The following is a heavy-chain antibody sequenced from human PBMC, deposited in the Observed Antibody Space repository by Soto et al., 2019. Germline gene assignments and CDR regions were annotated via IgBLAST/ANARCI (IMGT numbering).Heavy chain of an antibody. Sequence: GGSLRLSCAASGFTFSSYSMNWVRQAPGKGLEWVSYISSSSTIYYADSVKGRFTISRDNAKNSLYLQMNSLRDEDTAVYYCARDPYPRTVTSRVYYYYYYGMDVWGQGTTVTVSS. CDR1: GFTFSSYS. CDR3: ARDPYPRTVTSRVYYYYYYGMDV. V-gene: IGHV3-48*02. D-gene: IGHD4-4*01. J-gene: IGHJ6*02. CDR2: ISSSSTI.